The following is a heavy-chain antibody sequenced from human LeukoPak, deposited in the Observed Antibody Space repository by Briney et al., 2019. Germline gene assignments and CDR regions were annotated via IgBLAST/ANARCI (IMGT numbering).Heavy chain of an antibody. CDR1: GFTVSSSY. J-gene: IGHJ4*02. D-gene: IGHD1-1*01. CDR3: ATRGTTATKYFEH. Sequence: GGSLRLSCTASGFTVSSSYMTWVRQAPGKGLEWVSTITSGGSTYYADSVKGRFTISRDNSKNMLHLQMKGLRAEDTAVYYCATRGTTATKYFEHWGQGTLVTVSS. V-gene: IGHV3-53*01. CDR2: ITSGGST.